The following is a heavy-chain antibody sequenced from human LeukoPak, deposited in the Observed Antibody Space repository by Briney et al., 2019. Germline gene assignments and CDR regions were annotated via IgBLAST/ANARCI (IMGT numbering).Heavy chain of an antibody. CDR2: INPNSGGT. Sequence: ASVKVSCTASGYTFTGYYMHWVRQAPGQGLEWMGWINPNSGGTNYAQKFQGRVTMTRDTSISTAYMELSRLRSDDTAVYYCARDLDTAMVGDYWGQGTLVTVSS. CDR1: GYTFTGYY. J-gene: IGHJ4*02. V-gene: IGHV1-2*02. CDR3: ARDLDTAMVGDY. D-gene: IGHD5-18*01.